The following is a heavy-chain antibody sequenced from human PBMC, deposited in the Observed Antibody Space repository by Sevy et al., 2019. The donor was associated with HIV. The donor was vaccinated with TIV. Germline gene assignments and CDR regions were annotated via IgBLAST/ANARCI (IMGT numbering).Heavy chain of an antibody. CDR3: ARSVYGSGTYLNDY. Sequence: ASVKVSCKASGYYFTGYYVHWVRQAPGQGLEWMGWITPNGGGTNSGQKFHGRVTMSRDTSITTAYMELIRLRSNDTVVYYCARSVYGSGTYLNDYWGQGTLVTVSS. CDR1: GYYFTGYY. CDR2: ITPNGGGT. J-gene: IGHJ4*02. V-gene: IGHV1-2*02. D-gene: IGHD3-10*01.